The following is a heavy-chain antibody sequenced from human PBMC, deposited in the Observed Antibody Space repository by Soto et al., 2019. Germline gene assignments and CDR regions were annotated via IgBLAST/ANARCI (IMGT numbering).Heavy chain of an antibody. CDR2: INTGNENT. J-gene: IGHJ4*02. CDR1: GYTFINYV. D-gene: IGHD5-18*01. V-gene: IGHV1-3*04. CDR3: AGTAEGGTAMVHFDY. Sequence: ASVKVSCKASGYTFINYVMHWVRQAPGQRPEWMGWINTGNENTKYSQKFQGRVTITRDESTSTAYMELSSLRSEDTAVYYCAGTAEGGTAMVHFDYWGQGTLVTVST.